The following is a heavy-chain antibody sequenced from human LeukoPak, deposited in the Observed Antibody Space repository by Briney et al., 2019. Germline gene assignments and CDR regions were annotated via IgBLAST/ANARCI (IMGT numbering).Heavy chain of an antibody. CDR1: GFTFSTCG. CDR3: AKSGPYYYDY. V-gene: IGHV3-23*01. Sequence: GGSLRLSCAASGFTFSTCGMSWVHQAPGKGLEWVSTFGGSGASVYYADSVKGRFTVSRDNSKNTLYLQMNSLRVEDTAVYYCAKSGPYYYDYWGQGTLVTVSS. CDR2: FGGSGASV. D-gene: IGHD3-10*01. J-gene: IGHJ4*02.